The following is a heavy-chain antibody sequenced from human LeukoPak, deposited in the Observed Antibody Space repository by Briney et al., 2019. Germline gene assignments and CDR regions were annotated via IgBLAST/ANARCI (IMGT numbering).Heavy chain of an antibody. Sequence: SETLSLTCTVSGGFISSYYWSWIRQPPGKGLEWIGYIDDNGSTNYNPSLKSRVTISVDTSKNQFSLKLSSLTAADTAVYYCARHPVKAVAAAFDYWGQGTLVTVSS. CDR3: ARHPVKAVAAAFDY. J-gene: IGHJ4*02. V-gene: IGHV4-59*08. D-gene: IGHD6-19*01. CDR1: GGFISSYY. CDR2: IDDNGST.